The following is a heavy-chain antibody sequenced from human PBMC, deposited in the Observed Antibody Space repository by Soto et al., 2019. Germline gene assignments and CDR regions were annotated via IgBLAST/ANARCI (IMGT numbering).Heavy chain of an antibody. CDR1: GFTFSSYG. Sequence: QVQLVESGGGVVQPGRSLRLSCAASGFTFSSYGMHWVRQAPGKGLEWVAVIWYDGSNKYYADSVKGRFTISRDNSKNPLYLQMNSLRAEDTAVYYCARPAVLRYFDTGFDYWGQGTLVTVSS. CDR2: IWYDGSNK. V-gene: IGHV3-33*01. J-gene: IGHJ4*02. CDR3: ARPAVLRYFDTGFDY. D-gene: IGHD3-9*01.